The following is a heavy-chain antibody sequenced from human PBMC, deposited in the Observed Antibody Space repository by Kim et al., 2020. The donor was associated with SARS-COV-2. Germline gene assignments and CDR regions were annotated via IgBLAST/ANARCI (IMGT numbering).Heavy chain of an antibody. CDR1: GFSFIDYW. Sequence: GGSLRLSCAASGFSFIDYWMHWVRQVPGKGLVWVAHVDHYGTKTDYADSVKGRFTISRDNRENMVYLQMNSLTLEDTAIYYCVRDCGEPAGFQQWFKWFDLWGKGIRVTVAS. CDR2: VDHYGTKT. V-gene: IGHV3-74*01. CDR3: VRDCGEPAGFQQWFKWFDL. J-gene: IGHJ5*02. D-gene: IGHD5-18*01.